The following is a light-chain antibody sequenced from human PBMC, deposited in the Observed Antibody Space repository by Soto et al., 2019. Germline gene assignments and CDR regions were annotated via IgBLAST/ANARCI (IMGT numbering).Light chain of an antibody. CDR1: QSVSSSY. J-gene: IGKJ1*01. V-gene: IGKV3-20*01. CDR3: QQYGSSPPWT. Sequence: EIVLTQSPGTLSLSPGERATLSCRASQSVSSSYLAWYQQKPGQAPRLLIYGASSRATGIPDRFSGSGSGTDFTLTISRLEPEEFAVYYCQQYGSSPPWTLGQGTKVDIK. CDR2: GAS.